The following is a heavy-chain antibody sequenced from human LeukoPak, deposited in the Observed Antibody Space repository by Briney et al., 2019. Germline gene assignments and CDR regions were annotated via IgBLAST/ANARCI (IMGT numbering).Heavy chain of an antibody. V-gene: IGHV3-30*02. Sequence: GGSLRLACAASGFTFSSYGMHWVRQAPGKGLEWVAFIRYDGSNKYYADSVKGRFTISRDNSKNTLYLQMNSLRAEDTAVYYCVNLGSKQQLVRGRWGQGTLVTVSS. CDR2: IRYDGSNK. CDR1: GFTFSSYG. J-gene: IGHJ4*02. CDR3: VNLGSKQQLVRGR. D-gene: IGHD6-13*01.